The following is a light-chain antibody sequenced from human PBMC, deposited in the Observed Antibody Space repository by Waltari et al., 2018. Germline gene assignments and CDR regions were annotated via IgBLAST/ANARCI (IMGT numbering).Light chain of an antibody. CDR3: CSFEGTWV. Sequence: QSALTQPHSVTGSVGESVTISCTGTGSDYVSWYQQLPGKAPKLLIYDIFQRPSGVPDRFFGSKSGNSASLTVSGLQTEDKADYYCCSFEGTWVFGGGTKLTVL. J-gene: IGLJ3*02. CDR2: DIF. V-gene: IGLV2-11*01. CDR1: GSDY.